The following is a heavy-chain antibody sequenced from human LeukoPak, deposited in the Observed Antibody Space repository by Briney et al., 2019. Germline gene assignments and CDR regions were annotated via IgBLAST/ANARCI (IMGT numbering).Heavy chain of an antibody. D-gene: IGHD3-22*01. Sequence: SETLSLTCTVSGGSISRSSYYWGWIRRPPGKRLEWIGSIYYSGSTYYNPSLKSRVTISVDTSKNQFSLKLSSVTAADTAVYYCARQYDSSGYLGDFQHWGQGTLVTVSS. J-gene: IGHJ1*01. CDR2: IYYSGST. CDR3: ARQYDSSGYLGDFQH. CDR1: GGSISRSSYY. V-gene: IGHV4-39*01.